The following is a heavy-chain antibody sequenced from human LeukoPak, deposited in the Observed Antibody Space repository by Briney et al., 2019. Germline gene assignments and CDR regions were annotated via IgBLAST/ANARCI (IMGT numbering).Heavy chain of an antibody. D-gene: IGHD2-15*01. Sequence: SETLSLTCTVSGGSISSYYWSWIRQPPGKGLEWIGYIYYSGSTNYNPSLKSRVTTSVDTSKNQFSLKLSSVTAADTAVYYCARDGVYCSGGSCNDAFDIWGQGTMVTVSS. J-gene: IGHJ3*02. CDR3: ARDGVYCSGGSCNDAFDI. CDR2: IYYSGST. CDR1: GGSISSYY. V-gene: IGHV4-59*01.